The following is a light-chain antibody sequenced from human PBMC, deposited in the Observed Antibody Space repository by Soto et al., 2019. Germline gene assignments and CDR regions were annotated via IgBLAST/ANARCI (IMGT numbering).Light chain of an antibody. CDR1: SSDVGGYNF. CDR2: EVS. CDR3: SSFTNTNSLEDWV. V-gene: IGLV2-8*01. Sequence: QSALTQPPSASGSPGQSVTISCTGTSSDVGGYNFVSWYQQHPGKAPKLMIYEVSKRPSGVPDRFSGSKSGNTASLTVSGLQAEDEADYYCSSFTNTNSLEDWVFGGGTKLTVL. J-gene: IGLJ3*02.